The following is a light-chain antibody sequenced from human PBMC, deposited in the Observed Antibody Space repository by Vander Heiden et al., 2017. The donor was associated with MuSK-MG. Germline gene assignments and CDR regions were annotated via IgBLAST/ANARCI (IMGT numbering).Light chain of an antibody. CDR3: QVWDNDIVI. Sequence: SYELTQPPSASVSPGKTASITCSGDDLGTKFVCRYQQKDGRSPVLVIYEDVKRPAGIPERFSGSSSGNTATLTMSGTRTMDEDDYYCQVWDNDIVIFGGGTKLTVL. J-gene: IGLJ2*01. CDR2: EDV. V-gene: IGLV3-1*01. CDR1: DLGTKF.